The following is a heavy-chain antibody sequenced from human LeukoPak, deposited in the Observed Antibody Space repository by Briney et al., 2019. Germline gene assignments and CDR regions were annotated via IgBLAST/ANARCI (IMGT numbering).Heavy chain of an antibody. J-gene: IGHJ3*02. CDR1: GFTFSNYN. Sequence: PGGSLRLSCAASGFTFSNYNMNWVRQAPGKGLEWVSYISGSGSTKNYADSVKGRFTVSRDNAWNSLYLQMNSLRVEDTAVYYCARLMDRARRDAFDIWGQGTMVTVSS. V-gene: IGHV3-48*01. CDR2: ISGSGSTK. CDR3: ARLMDRARRDAFDI. D-gene: IGHD2-2*03.